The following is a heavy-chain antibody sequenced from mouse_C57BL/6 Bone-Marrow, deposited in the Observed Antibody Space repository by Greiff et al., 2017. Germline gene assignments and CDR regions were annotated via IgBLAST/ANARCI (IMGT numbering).Heavy chain of an antibody. D-gene: IGHD1-1*01. J-gene: IGHJ1*03. CDR1: GYAFSSSW. Sequence: VQLQQSGPELVQPGASVKISCKASGYAFSSSWMNWVKQRPGKGLEWIGRIYPGDGDTNYNGKFKGKATLTADKSSSTAYMQLSSLTSEDSAVYFCARVLTTVVGRYCDVWGTGTTGTVAS. CDR2: IYPGDGDT. V-gene: IGHV1-82*01. CDR3: ARVLTTVVGRYCDV.